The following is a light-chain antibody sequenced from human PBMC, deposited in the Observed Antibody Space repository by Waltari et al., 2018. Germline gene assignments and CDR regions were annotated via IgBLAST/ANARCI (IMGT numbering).Light chain of an antibody. CDR1: QTIKSSH. J-gene: IGKJ2*01. CDR2: GAS. Sequence: ESVLTQSPGTLSLSPGERVTLSCKASQTIKSSHLAWYRQKAGQAPRLLIYGASSRATGIPDRFSGGVSGTDFTLTINRLQPEDFAVYHCQQYGSSPYTFGQGTKLAIK. V-gene: IGKV3-20*01. CDR3: QQYGSSPYT.